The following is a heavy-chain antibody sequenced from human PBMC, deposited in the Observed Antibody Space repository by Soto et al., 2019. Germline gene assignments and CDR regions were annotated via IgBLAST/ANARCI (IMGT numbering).Heavy chain of an antibody. Sequence: QVQLVQSGAEVKKPGSSVTVSCKASGGTFSSYTISWVRQAPGHGLEWMGGIIPIFGTANYAQKFQGRVTITADESTSTAYMELISLRSEDTAVYYCARGNHRLLKLLYCDLWGRGTLVTVSS. V-gene: IGHV1-69*12. D-gene: IGHD2-21*01. CDR2: IIPIFGTA. CDR3: ARGNHRLLKLLYCDL. CDR1: GGTFSSYT. J-gene: IGHJ2*01.